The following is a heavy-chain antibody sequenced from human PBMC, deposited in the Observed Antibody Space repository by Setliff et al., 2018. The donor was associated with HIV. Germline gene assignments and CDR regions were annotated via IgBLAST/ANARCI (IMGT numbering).Heavy chain of an antibody. CDR3: ARENGRTNYYYYYGMDV. V-gene: IGHV4-4*02. Sequence: SETLSLTCTVSGASIQITDTWWSLVRQPPGKGLEWIGEINHSGSSNYNPSLKSRTTISVDTSQNQFSLKLTSVTAADTAVYYCARENGRTNYYYYYGMDVWGQGTTVTVSS. CDR1: GASIQITDTW. CDR2: INHSGSS. J-gene: IGHJ6*02.